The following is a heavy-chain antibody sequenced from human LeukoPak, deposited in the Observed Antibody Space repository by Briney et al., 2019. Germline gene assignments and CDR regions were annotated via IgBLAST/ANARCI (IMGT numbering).Heavy chain of an antibody. V-gene: IGHV3-30*18. CDR1: GFTFSSYG. Sequence: GRSLRLSCAASGFTFSSYGMHWVRQAPGKGLEWVAVISYDGSNKYYADSVKGRFTISRDNSKNTLYLQMNSLRAEDTAVYYCAKDTSSSGYLGYFDYW. CDR3: AKDTSSSGYLGYFDY. J-gene: IGHJ4*03. D-gene: IGHD3-22*01. CDR2: ISYDGSNK.